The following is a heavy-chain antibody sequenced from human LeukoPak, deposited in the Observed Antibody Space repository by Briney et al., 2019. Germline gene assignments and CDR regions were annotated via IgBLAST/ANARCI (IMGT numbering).Heavy chain of an antibody. CDR3: AKGSRSTVVSNLDY. CDR2: ISFDGSKK. V-gene: IGHV3-30*18. D-gene: IGHD4-23*01. Sequence: GGSLRLSCVASGLNFDDSAMHWVRQAPGKGLEWVAIISFDGSKKHYADSVKGRFTISRDNSKNTLYLQMNSLRAEDTAVYYCAKGSRSTVVSNLDYWGQGTLVTVSS. J-gene: IGHJ4*02. CDR1: GLNFDDSA.